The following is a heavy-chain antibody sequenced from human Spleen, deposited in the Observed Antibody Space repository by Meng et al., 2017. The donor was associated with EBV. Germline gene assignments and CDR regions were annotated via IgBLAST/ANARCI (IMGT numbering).Heavy chain of an antibody. J-gene: IGHJ4*02. CDR1: GGSISGYY. CDR3: ARDTSGWHVN. Sequence: QVQLQESGPGLVKPSETLSLTCTVSGGSISGYYRSWIRQPPGKGLELIGDIYYTGSTNYNPSLKSRVTISVDTSKNQFSLKLSSVTAADTAMYYCARDTSGWHVNWGQGILVTVSS. V-gene: IGHV4-59*01. CDR2: IYYTGST. D-gene: IGHD6-19*01.